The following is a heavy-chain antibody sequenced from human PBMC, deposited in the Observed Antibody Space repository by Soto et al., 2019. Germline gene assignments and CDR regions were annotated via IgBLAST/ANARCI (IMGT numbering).Heavy chain of an antibody. D-gene: IGHD2-15*01. J-gene: IGHJ4*02. CDR2: IYYSGST. Sequence: QVQLQESGPGLVKPSETLSLTCTVSGGSISSYYWSWIRQPPGKGLERIGYIYYSGSTNYNPSLKSRVTISVDTSKNQCSLKLSSVTAADTAVYYCARGGGCSGGSCYTTFDYWGQGTLVTVSS. CDR1: GGSISSYY. CDR3: ARGGGCSGGSCYTTFDY. V-gene: IGHV4-59*01.